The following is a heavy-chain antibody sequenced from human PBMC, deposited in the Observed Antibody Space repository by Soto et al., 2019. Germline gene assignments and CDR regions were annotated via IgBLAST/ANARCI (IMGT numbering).Heavy chain of an antibody. J-gene: IGHJ1*01. CDR3: APSSGYWPGYFQH. CDR1: GFTFSRYS. CDR2: ISYDGRNT. Sequence: PGGSLRLSCAASGFTFSRYSIHWVRQAPGKGLEWVAAISYDGRNTYSADSVKGRFTISRDSSESTVFLQMNSLRAEDTAVYYCAPSSGYWPGYFQHWGQGTLVTVSS. D-gene: IGHD3-22*01. V-gene: IGHV3-30*04.